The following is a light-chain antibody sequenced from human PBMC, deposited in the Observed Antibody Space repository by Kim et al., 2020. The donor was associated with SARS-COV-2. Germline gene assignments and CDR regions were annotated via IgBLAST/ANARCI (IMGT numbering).Light chain of an antibody. V-gene: IGKV1-39*01. CDR1: QSINRH. CDR2: AAS. CDR3: QQTYSTPLT. J-gene: IGKJ3*01. Sequence: ASVGDRVTITCRASQSINRHLNWYQQRPGKAPKRLIYAASTLQSAVPSRFSGSGSGTDFTLTISSLQPEDFATYSCQQTYSTPLTFGPGTKVDIK.